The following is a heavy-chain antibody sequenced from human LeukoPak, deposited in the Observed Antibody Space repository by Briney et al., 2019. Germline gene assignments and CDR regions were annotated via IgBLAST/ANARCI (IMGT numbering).Heavy chain of an antibody. CDR2: LKQDGSEK. V-gene: IGHV3-7*05. CDR3: ARGGATVVS. D-gene: IGHD1-26*01. J-gene: IGHJ4*02. Sequence: GGSLRLSCSASGFTFNGYWMSWVRQAPGKGLEWVANLKQDGSEKYYVDSVKGRFTISRDNAKKSLYLQMNSLRPEDTAVYYCARGGATVVSWGQGTLVTVSS. CDR1: GFTFNGYW.